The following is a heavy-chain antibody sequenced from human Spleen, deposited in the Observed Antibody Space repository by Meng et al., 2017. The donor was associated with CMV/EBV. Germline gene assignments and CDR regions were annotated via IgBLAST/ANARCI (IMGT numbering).Heavy chain of an antibody. D-gene: IGHD7-27*01. Sequence: SCKASRYRFTEHYFHWVRQAPGQGLEWMGWIYPNSGGTHYAQKFQGRLTVTRDTSISTGYMELSSLGSDDTAVYYCARDNDWGPDYWGQGTLVTVSS. V-gene: IGHV1-2*02. CDR2: IYPNSGGT. CDR3: ARDNDWGPDY. CDR1: RYRFTEHY. J-gene: IGHJ4*02.